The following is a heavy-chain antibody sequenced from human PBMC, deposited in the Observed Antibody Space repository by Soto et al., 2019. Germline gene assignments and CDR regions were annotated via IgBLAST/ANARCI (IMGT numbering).Heavy chain of an antibody. J-gene: IGHJ5*02. CDR1: GGTFSSYA. CDR3: ARSWGKTGTTGYNWFDP. V-gene: IGHV1-69*12. CDR2: IIPSFGTA. Sequence: QVQLVQSGAAVKKPGASVKVSCKASGGTFSSYAISWFLQSPGQGLEWMVGIIPSFGTANYDQKFQGRVTNTANDSPRNAYMELSSLSSEVTPVYYCARSWGKTGTTGYNWFDPWGQGPLVTVSS. D-gene: IGHD1-7*01.